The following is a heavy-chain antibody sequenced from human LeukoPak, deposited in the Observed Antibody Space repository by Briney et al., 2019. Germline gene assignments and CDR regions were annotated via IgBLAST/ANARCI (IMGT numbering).Heavy chain of an antibody. CDR2: INPNSGGT. D-gene: IGHD6-19*01. J-gene: IGHJ4*02. CDR3: ARPLSSGWYPYFDY. CDR1: GYTFTGYY. V-gene: IGHV1-2*02. Sequence: ASVTVSCKASGYTFTGYYMHWVRQAPGQGLEWMGWINPNSGGTNYAQKFQGRVTMTRDTSISTAYMELSRLRSDDTAVYYCARPLSSGWYPYFDYWGQGTLVTVSS.